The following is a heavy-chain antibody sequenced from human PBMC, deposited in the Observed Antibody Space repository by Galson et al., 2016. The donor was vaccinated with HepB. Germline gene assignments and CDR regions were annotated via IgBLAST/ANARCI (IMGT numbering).Heavy chain of an antibody. Sequence: SLRLSCATSGFTFSSYSMHWVRQAPGKGLEYVSTISGNGGSTYYADSVKGRFTISRDNSKSTLYLQMTSLRAEDTAVYYCASGTTVTTSNSFWYFDLWGRGTLVTVSS. CDR2: ISGNGGST. J-gene: IGHJ2*01. V-gene: IGHV3-64D*06. CDR1: GFTFSSYS. D-gene: IGHD4-17*01. CDR3: ASGTTVTTSNSFWYFDL.